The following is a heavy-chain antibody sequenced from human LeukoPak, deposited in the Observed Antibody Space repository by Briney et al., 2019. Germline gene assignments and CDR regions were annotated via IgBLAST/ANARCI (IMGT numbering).Heavy chain of an antibody. V-gene: IGHV4-31*03. J-gene: IGHJ5*02. D-gene: IGHD4-17*01. CDR3: ARDYHGAGSSNWFDP. CDR1: GGSISSGGYY. Sequence: SQTLSLTCTVSGGSISSGGYYWSWIRQHPGEGLEWIGYIYYSGSTYYNPSLKSRVTISVDTSKNQFSLKLSSVTAADTAVYYCARDYHGAGSSNWFDPWGQGTLVTVSS. CDR2: IYYSGST.